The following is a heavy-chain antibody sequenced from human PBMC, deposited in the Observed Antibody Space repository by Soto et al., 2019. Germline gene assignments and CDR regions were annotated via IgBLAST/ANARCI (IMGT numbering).Heavy chain of an antibody. CDR3: ARHEFSNHFWFDP. V-gene: IGHV5-51*01. J-gene: IGHJ5*02. CDR1: GYSFTTSW. D-gene: IGHD4-4*01. Sequence: SGESLKISCQASGYSFTTSWIGWVRQRPGKGLELMGIIYPGDSGTRYSPSFQGQVTISADKSIGTASLQWSSLKTSDTAMYYCARHEFSNHFWFDPWGQGTLVTVSS. CDR2: IYPGDSGT.